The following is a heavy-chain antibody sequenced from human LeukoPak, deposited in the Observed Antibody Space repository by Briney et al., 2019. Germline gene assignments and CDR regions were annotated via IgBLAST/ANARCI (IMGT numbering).Heavy chain of an antibody. CDR2: INSDGINT. D-gene: IGHD2-15*01. V-gene: IGHV3-74*01. Sequence: PGGSLRLSCAASGFTFSNYWMHWVRQAPGKGLVWVSRINSDGINTSYADSVKGRFTISRDNAKNTLNLQMNSLRAEDTAVYYCARSRILTGWFDPWGQGTLVTVSS. J-gene: IGHJ5*02. CDR1: GFTFSNYW. CDR3: ARSRILTGWFDP.